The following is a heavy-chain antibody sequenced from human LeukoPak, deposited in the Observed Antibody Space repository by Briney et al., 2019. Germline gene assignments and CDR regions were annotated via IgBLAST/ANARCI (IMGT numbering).Heavy chain of an antibody. D-gene: IGHD5-12*01. CDR2: ISHDGSNK. V-gene: IGHV3-30*18. J-gene: IGHJ4*02. CDR1: GFTFSSYG. Sequence: QSGGSLRLSCAASGFTFSSYGMHWVRQAPGKGLEWVAVISHDGSNKYYADSVTGRFTISRDNSKNTLYVQMNSLRAEDTAVYYCAKDRSWLRAPDYWGRGTLVTVSS. CDR3: AKDRSWLRAPDY.